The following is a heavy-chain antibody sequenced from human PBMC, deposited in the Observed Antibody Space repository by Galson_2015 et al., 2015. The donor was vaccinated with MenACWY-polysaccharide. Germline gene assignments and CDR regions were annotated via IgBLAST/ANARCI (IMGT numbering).Heavy chain of an antibody. Sequence: SLRLSCAASGFTFSSYGMHWVRQAPGKGLEWVTYITYDGSDQNYARSVKGRFTISRDNSKSMLYLQMDSLRAEDTAVYHCAKREARNSGPFDLWG. CDR2: ITYDGSDQ. D-gene: IGHD6-19*01. J-gene: IGHJ2*01. CDR1: GFTFSSYG. CDR3: AKREARNSGPFDL. V-gene: IGHV3-30*18.